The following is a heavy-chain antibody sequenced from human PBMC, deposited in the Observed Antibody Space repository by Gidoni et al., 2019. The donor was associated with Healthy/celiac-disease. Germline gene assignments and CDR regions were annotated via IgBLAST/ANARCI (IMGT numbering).Heavy chain of an antibody. CDR1: GFSLRHARMG. J-gene: IGHJ4*02. CDR3: AYDSSGYSPRQPSPPDY. D-gene: IGHD3-22*01. CDR2: IFSNDEK. V-gene: IGHV2-26*01. Sequence: QVTLKESGPVLVKPTEPLTLTCTVSGFSLRHARMGVSWIRQPPGKALEWLAHIFSNDEKSYSTSLKSRLTISKDTSKSQVVLTMTNMDPVDTATYYCAYDSSGYSPRQPSPPDYWGQGTLVTVSS.